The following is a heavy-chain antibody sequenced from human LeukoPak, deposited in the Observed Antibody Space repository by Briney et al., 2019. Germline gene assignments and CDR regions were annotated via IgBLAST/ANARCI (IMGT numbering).Heavy chain of an antibody. CDR2: IYHSGST. Sequence: PSETLSLTCAVSGGSISSGAYSWSWIRQPPGKGLEWIGYIYHSGSTYYNPSLKSRVTMPVDTSKNQSSLKLSSVTAADTAVYYCARRPLYYDILTGAGLGFDPWGQGTLVTVSS. CDR3: ARRPLYYDILTGAGLGFDP. CDR1: GGSISSGAYS. V-gene: IGHV4-30-4*07. J-gene: IGHJ5*02. D-gene: IGHD3-9*01.